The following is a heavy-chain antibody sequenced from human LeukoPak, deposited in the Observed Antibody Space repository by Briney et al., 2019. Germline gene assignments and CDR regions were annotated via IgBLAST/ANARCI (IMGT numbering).Heavy chain of an antibody. Sequence: GGSLRLSCAASGFTFSSYGMHWVRQAPGKGLEWVAFIRYDGSDKYYADSVKGRFTVSRDNSKSTVYLQMNDLRGEDTAVYYCTKAKGQSWLFSHYWGRGTLVTVSS. CDR3: TKAKGQSWLFSHY. J-gene: IGHJ4*02. V-gene: IGHV3-30*02. D-gene: IGHD3-22*01. CDR2: IRYDGSDK. CDR1: GFTFSSYG.